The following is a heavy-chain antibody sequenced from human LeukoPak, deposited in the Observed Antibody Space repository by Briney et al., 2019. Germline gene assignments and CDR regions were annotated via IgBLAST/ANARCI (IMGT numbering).Heavy chain of an antibody. D-gene: IGHD2-8*02. V-gene: IGHV4-31*03. CDR3: ASRTAPKYYYYYYGMDV. J-gene: IGHJ6*02. CDR1: GDSITSGSYY. Sequence: SETLSLTCTVSGDSITSGSYYWAWIRQHPEKGLEWIGYIYYTGGTHYNPSLKSRLTISVDTSENQFSLKLSSVTAADTAVYYCASRTAPKYYYYYYGMDVWGQGTTVTVSS. CDR2: IYYTGGT.